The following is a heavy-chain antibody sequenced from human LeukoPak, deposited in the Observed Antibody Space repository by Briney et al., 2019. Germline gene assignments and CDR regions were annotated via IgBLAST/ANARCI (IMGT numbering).Heavy chain of an antibody. CDR2: INHSGST. Sequence: SETLSLTCAVYGGSFSGYYWSWIRQPPGKGLEWIGEINHSGSTNYNPSLKSRVTISVDTSKNQFSLKLSSVTAADTAVYYCARATTVTKYYFDYWGQGTLVTVSS. V-gene: IGHV4-34*01. CDR3: ARATTVTKYYFDY. D-gene: IGHD4-17*01. J-gene: IGHJ4*02. CDR1: GGSFSGYY.